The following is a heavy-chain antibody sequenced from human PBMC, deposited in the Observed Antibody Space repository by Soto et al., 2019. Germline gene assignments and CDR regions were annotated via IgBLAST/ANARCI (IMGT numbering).Heavy chain of an antibody. V-gene: IGHV4-59*01. CDR3: AREGVAAPYYYYGMDV. D-gene: IGHD2-15*01. CDR1: GDSIRSYY. Sequence: SETLSLTCTVSGDSIRSYYWSWIRQPPGKGLEWIGYISYTGSTHYNPSLKGRVTISADTSKNQFSLKLSSVTTADTALYYCAREGVAAPYYYYGMDVWGQGSTVTVSS. CDR2: ISYTGST. J-gene: IGHJ6*02.